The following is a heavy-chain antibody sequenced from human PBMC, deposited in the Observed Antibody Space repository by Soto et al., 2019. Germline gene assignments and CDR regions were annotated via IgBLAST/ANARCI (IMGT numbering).Heavy chain of an antibody. CDR3: AKVVSQYTPLAIFEA. CDR2: ISGSGGST. Sequence: GWSPRLSCAASGFTFSSYAMSWVRQAPGKGLEWVSAISGSGGSTYYADSVKGRFTISRDNSKNTVYLQMNSLRVEDTAVYYCAKVVSQYTPLAIFEALGQGTLVT. J-gene: IGHJ5*02. CDR1: GFTFSSYA. D-gene: IGHD2-2*02. V-gene: IGHV3-23*01.